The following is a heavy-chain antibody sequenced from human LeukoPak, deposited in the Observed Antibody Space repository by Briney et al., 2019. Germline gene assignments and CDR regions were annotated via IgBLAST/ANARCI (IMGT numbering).Heavy chain of an antibody. Sequence: SETLSLTCAVYGGSFSGYYWSWIRQPPGKGLEWIGEINHSGSTNYNPSLKSRVTISIDTSRNQWSLKLTSVTAADTAVYYCARGYGSGNYYPKDYWGQGTLVTVSS. V-gene: IGHV4-34*01. CDR1: GGSFSGYY. CDR3: ARGYGSGNYYPKDY. CDR2: INHSGST. D-gene: IGHD3-10*01. J-gene: IGHJ4*02.